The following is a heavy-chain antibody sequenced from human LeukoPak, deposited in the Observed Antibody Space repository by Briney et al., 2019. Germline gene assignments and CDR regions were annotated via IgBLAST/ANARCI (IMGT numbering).Heavy chain of an antibody. J-gene: IGHJ4*02. CDR3: AKPRYSSSWYFDS. CDR2: IYYSGST. V-gene: IGHV4-59*01. D-gene: IGHD6-13*01. Sequence: SETLSLTCTVSGGSISSYYWSWIRQPPGKGLEWIGYIYYSGSTNYNPSLKSRVTISVDTSKNQFSPKLSSVTAADTAVYFCAKPRYSSSWYFDSWGQGTLVTVSS. CDR1: GGSISSYY.